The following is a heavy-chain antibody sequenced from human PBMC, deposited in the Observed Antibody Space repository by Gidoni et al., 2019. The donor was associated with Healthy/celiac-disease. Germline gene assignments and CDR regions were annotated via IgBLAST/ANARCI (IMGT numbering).Heavy chain of an antibody. V-gene: IGHV1-3*01. CDR3: ARGGVLLWFRELTLGDY. J-gene: IGHJ4*02. D-gene: IGHD3-10*01. CDR1: GYTFTSYA. CDR2: INAGNGNT. Sequence: QVQLVQSGAKVKKPGASVKVSCKASGYTFTSYAMHWVRQAPGQRLAWMGWINAGNGNTKYSQKFQGRVTITRDTSASTAYMELSSLRSEDTAVYYCARGGVLLWFRELTLGDYWGQGTLVTVSS.